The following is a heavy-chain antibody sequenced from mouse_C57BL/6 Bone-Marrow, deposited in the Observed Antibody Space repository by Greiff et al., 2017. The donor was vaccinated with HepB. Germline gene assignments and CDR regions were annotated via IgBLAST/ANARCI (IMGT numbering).Heavy chain of an antibody. CDR3: ARYPRYDGYSFDY. CDR1: GYTFTSYW. Sequence: QVHVKQPGAELVKPGASVKLSCKASGYTFTSYWMHWVKQRPGQGLEWIGMIHPNSGSTNYNEKFKSKATLTVDKSSSTAYMQLSSLTSEDSAVYYCARYPRYDGYSFDYWGQGTTLTVSS. D-gene: IGHD2-3*01. CDR2: IHPNSGST. V-gene: IGHV1-64*01. J-gene: IGHJ2*01.